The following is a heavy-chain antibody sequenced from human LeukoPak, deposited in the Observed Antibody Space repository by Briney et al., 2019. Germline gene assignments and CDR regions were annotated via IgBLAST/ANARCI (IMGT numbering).Heavy chain of an antibody. CDR1: GFTFSSYA. CDR3: ARLLYDTSGYYYFDY. CDR2: IYYSGSP. V-gene: IGHV4-39*01. J-gene: IGHJ4*02. Sequence: PGGSLRLSCAASGFTFSSYAMSWVRQPPGKGLEWVASIYYSGSPYNNPSLKSRVAMSVDPSKNQFSLKLSSVTAADTAVYYCARLLYDTSGYYYFDYWGQGTLVTVSS. D-gene: IGHD3-22*01.